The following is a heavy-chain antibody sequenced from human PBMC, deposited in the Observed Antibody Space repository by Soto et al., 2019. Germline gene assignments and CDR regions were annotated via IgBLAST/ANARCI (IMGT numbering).Heavy chain of an antibody. J-gene: IGHJ4*02. CDR1: GQSFSGHS. CDR3: ARGSGIVALPGELEDVKYDY. D-gene: IGHD1-1*01. CDR2: INESGST. V-gene: IGHV4-34*01. Sequence: QVQLQQCGAGLVKPSETLSLSCAVYGQSFSGHSWAWIRQPPGKGLEWIGEINESGSTYFNPSLKSRVTIATGTSRNQFSLKLSSVSAADTAAYFCARGSGIVALPGELEDVKYDYWGQGTLVNVSS.